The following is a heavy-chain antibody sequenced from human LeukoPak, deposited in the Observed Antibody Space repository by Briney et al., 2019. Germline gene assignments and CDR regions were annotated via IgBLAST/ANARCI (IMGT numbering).Heavy chain of an antibody. CDR2: IRFDESNK. D-gene: IGHD2-2*01. V-gene: IGHV3-30*02. CDR1: GFTFSRYG. Sequence: GGSLRLSCAASGFTFSRYGMHWVRQAPGKGLEWVAFIRFDESNKYYPDSVKGRFTISRDNSKNTLYLQMNSLGAEDTAVYYCAKDRRTFDCSSTTCYSYYFDYWGQGALVTVSS. J-gene: IGHJ4*02. CDR3: AKDRRTFDCSSTTCYSYYFDY.